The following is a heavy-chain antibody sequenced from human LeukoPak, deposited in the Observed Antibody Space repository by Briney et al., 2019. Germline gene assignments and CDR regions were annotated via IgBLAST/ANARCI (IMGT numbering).Heavy chain of an antibody. CDR3: ASTTYSSSTSCYGQLDGWFDP. D-gene: IGHD2-2*01. Sequence: PSETLSLTCTVSGGSISSYYWIWIRQPPGKGLEWIGYIYYSGSTNYNPSLKSRVTISVDTSKNQFSLKLSSVTAADTAVYYCASTTYSSSTSCYGQLDGWFDPWGQGTLVTVSS. CDR2: IYYSGST. CDR1: GGSISSYY. V-gene: IGHV4-59*01. J-gene: IGHJ5*02.